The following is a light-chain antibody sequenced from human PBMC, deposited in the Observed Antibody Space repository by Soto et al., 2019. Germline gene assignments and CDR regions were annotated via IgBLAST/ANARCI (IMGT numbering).Light chain of an antibody. J-gene: IGLJ1*01. CDR3: AAWDDSLSGYV. CDR2: RNN. Sequence: QSVLTQPPSASGTPGQRVTISCSGSSSNIGSHNVYWYQQLPGTAPKLLIYRNNQQPSGVPDRFSGSMSGTSASLAISGLRSEDEADYYCAAWDDSLSGYVFGTGTKVTVL. V-gene: IGLV1-47*01. CDR1: SSNIGSHN.